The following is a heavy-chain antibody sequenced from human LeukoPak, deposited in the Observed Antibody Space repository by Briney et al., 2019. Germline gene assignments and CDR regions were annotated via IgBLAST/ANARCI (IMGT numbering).Heavy chain of an antibody. CDR2: IYSGGST. J-gene: IGHJ4*02. Sequence: GGSLRLSCAASGFTFSSYSMNWVRQAPGKGLEWVSLIYSGGSTYYADSVRGRFTISRDNSKNTLYLQMNSLRAEGTAVYYCARDPYPAYWGQGTLVTVSS. CDR3: ARDPYPAY. CDR1: GFTFSSYS. V-gene: IGHV3-66*01.